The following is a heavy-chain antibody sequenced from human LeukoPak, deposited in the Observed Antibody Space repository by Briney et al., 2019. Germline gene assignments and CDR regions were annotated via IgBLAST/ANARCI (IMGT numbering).Heavy chain of an antibody. D-gene: IGHD1-14*01. CDR3: ARDVTGWFDP. Sequence: GGSLRLSCAASGFTVSSNYMSWVRQAPGKGLEWVSVIYSGGSTYYADSVKGRFTISRDDSKNTLYLQMNSLRAEDTAVYYCARDVTGWFDPWGQGTLVTVSS. V-gene: IGHV3-53*01. CDR1: GFTVSSNY. CDR2: IYSGGST. J-gene: IGHJ5*02.